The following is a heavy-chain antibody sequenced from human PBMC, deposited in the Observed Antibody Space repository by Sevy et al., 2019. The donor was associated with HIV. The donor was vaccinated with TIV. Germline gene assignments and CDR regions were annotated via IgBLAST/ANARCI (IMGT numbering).Heavy chain of an antibody. CDR2: IKVDGSEK. D-gene: IGHD2-2*01. J-gene: IGHJ6*02. CDR1: GFTFSNYW. V-gene: IGHV3-7*03. Sequence: GGSLRLSCAASGFTFSNYWMNWVRQAPGKGLEWVANIKVDGSEKYYVDSVKGRFTISRDNAKNSLYLQMNSLRAEDTAVYHCARDCSSTTCLWGLDVWGQGTTVTVSS. CDR3: ARDCSSTTCLWGLDV.